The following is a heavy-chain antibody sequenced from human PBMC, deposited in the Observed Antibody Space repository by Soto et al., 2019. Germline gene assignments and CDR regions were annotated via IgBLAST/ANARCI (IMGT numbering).Heavy chain of an antibody. CDR1: GLTLSRYW. CDR3: AKRPLTAAGFDY. Sequence: GGSLRLSCAVSGLTLSRYWMSWVRQAPGKGLEWVSVITGSGGGTYFVDSVKGRFTISRDNSKNTVYLQMNSLRAEDTAVYYCAKRPLTAAGFDYWGQGTLVTVSS. D-gene: IGHD6-13*01. CDR2: ITGSGGGT. V-gene: IGHV3-23*01. J-gene: IGHJ4*02.